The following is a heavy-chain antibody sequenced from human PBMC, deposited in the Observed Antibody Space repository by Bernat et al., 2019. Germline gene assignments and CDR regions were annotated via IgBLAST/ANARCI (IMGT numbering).Heavy chain of an antibody. Sequence: QVQLLQSGAEVTKPGASVKVSCKASGYIFTNYAMHWVRQAPGQRLEWMGWINGGNGDTKYSEKFQDRVTITRDTSATTAYMDLSSLRSEDTAVNYCASHPLGTAYLHHWGQGALVTVS. CDR1: GYIFTNYA. J-gene: IGHJ1*01. V-gene: IGHV1-3*01. CDR2: INGGNGDT. CDR3: ASHPLGTAYLHH. D-gene: IGHD1-1*01.